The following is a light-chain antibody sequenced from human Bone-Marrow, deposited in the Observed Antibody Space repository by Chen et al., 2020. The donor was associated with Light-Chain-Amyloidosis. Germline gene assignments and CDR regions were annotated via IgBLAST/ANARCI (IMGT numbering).Light chain of an antibody. CDR1: QSVLYSSNNKNY. CDR3: QQYSTRSET. J-gene: IGKJ1*01. Sequence: DIVMTQSPDSLAVSLGERATINCKSSQSVLYSSNNKNYLAWYQQKPGQPPKLLIYWASTRESGVPDRFSGSGSGTDFTLTISSLQAEDVAVYYGQQYSTRSETFGQGIKVEIK. V-gene: IGKV4-1*01. CDR2: WAS.